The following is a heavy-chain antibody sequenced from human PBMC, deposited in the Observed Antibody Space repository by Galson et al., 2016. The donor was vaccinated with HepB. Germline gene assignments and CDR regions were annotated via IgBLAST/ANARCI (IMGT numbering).Heavy chain of an antibody. CDR3: ARGDSVEVANPRGSTHYYYGMDV. CDR2: ISFNDHI. CDR1: GFIFSQHG. V-gene: IGHV3-69-1*01. J-gene: IGHJ6*02. D-gene: IGHD2-15*01. Sequence: SLRLSCAASGFIFSQHGMNWVRQAPGKGLEWVSSISFNDHIFYSDSVKGRFTISRDNAKNSLYLQMNSLRAEDTAVYYCARGDSVEVANPRGSTHYYYGMDVWGQGTTVTVSS.